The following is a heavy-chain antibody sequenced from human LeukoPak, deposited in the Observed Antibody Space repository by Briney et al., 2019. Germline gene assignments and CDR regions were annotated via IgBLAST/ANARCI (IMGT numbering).Heavy chain of an antibody. CDR2: IYYRGST. CDR1: GDSISSYY. CDR3: ARDMRGSGVDGGLDP. Sequence: SETLSLTCTVSGDSISSYYWSWIRQPPGKGLEWIGYIYYRGSTNYNPSLKSRVTISVDTSKNQFSLKLSSVTAADTAMYYCARDMRGSGVDGGLDPWGQGTLVTVSS. V-gene: IGHV4-59*01. J-gene: IGHJ5*02. D-gene: IGHD2-15*01.